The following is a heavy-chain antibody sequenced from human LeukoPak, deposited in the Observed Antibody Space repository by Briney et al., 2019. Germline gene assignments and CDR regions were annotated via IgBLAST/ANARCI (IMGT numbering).Heavy chain of an antibody. D-gene: IGHD2-15*01. CDR2: IYYSGST. CDR1: GGSISSYY. CDR3: ARTVEGYCSGGSCYQYSYYMDV. Sequence: SETLSLTCTVSGGSISSYYWSWIRQPPGKGLERIGYIYYSGSTNYNPSLKSRVTISVDTSKNQFSLKLTSVTAADTAVHYCARTVEGYCSGGSCYQYSYYMDVWGKGTTVTVSS. V-gene: IGHV4-59*01. J-gene: IGHJ6*03.